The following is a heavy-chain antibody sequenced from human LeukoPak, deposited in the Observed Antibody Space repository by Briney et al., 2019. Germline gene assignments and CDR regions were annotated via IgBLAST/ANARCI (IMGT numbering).Heavy chain of an antibody. CDR3: AKDLGFLWFDP. Sequence: GGSLRLTCAASGFTFSSYGMHWVRQAPGRGLEWVAFIRYDESNKYYADSVKGRFTISRDNSKNTLYLQMNSLRAEDTAVYYCAKDLGFLWFDPWGQGTLVTVSS. CDR1: GFTFSSYG. D-gene: IGHD2/OR15-2a*01. J-gene: IGHJ5*02. CDR2: IRYDESNK. V-gene: IGHV3-30*02.